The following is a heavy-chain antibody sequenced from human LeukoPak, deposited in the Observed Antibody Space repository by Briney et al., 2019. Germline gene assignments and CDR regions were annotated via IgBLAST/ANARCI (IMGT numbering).Heavy chain of an antibody. V-gene: IGHV3-30*18. CDR3: AKDPQLYRDIVVVPAANRGSYFDY. CDR1: GFTFSSYG. J-gene: IGHJ4*02. CDR2: ISYDGSNK. Sequence: GGSLRLSCAASGFTFSSYGMHWVRQAPGKGLEWVAVISYDGSNKYYADSVKGRFTISRDSSKNTLYLQMNSLRAEDTAVYYCAKDPQLYRDIVVVPAANRGSYFDYWGQGTLVTVSS. D-gene: IGHD2-2*01.